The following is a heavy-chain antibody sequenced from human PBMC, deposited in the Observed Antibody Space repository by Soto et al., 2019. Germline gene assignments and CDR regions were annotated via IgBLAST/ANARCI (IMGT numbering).Heavy chain of an antibody. CDR2: ISASNGHT. CDR1: GYTFTTYG. D-gene: IGHD3-16*02. CDR3: ARDYDDILGSYRPLDF. V-gene: IGHV1-18*01. Sequence: QVHLVQSGGEVKKPGSSVKVSCEASGYTFTTYGISWVRQAPGQGPEWVGWISASNGHTNYAQNLQDRVTMTTDTSTSTAYVELRSLRSDDTVVYYCARDYDDILGSYRPLDFWCQGPLVTVSS. J-gene: IGHJ4*02.